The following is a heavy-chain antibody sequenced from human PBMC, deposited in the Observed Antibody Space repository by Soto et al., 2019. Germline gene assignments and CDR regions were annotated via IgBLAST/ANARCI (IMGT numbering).Heavy chain of an antibody. CDR3: AIGDCVGGSCYSLAGSFYYYMDV. V-gene: IGHV3-74*01. J-gene: IGHJ6*03. CDR1: GFTFSNYW. Sequence: EVKLVESGGGLAQPGGSLRLSCAASGFTFSNYWMYWVRQAPGQGLVWVSRINSDGSVSRYADSVKGRLTISRANVKNHLYLQMTSPRVEATAVYYCAIGDCVGGSCYSLAGSFYYYMDVWGKGTTVTVFS. D-gene: IGHD2-15*01. CDR2: INSDGSVS.